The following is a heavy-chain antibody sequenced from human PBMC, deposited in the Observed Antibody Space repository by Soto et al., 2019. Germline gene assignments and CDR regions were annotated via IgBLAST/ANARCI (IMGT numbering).Heavy chain of an antibody. Sequence: GGSLRLSCAASGFTFSSYAMSWVRQAPGKGLEWVSAISGSGGSTYYADSVKGRFTISRDNSKNTLYLQMNSLRAEDTAVYYCAKDLLYCVLTYYYYGMDVWGQGTTVPVSS. D-gene: IGHD3-10*02. CDR1: GFTFSSYA. V-gene: IGHV3-23*01. J-gene: IGHJ6*02. CDR3: AKDLLYCVLTYYYYGMDV. CDR2: ISGSGGST.